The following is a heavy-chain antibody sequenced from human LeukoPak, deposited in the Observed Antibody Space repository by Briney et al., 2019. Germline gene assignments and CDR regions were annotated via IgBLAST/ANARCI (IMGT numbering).Heavy chain of an antibody. J-gene: IGHJ3*02. CDR2: ISYDGSNK. D-gene: IGHD6-6*01. V-gene: IGHV3-30-3*01. CDR3: ARARGPIAARRGDAFDI. Sequence: GRSLRLSCAASGFTFSSYAMHWLRQAPGKGLEWVAVISYDGSNKYYADSVKGRFTISRDNSKNTLYLQMNSLRAEDTAVYYCARARGPIAARRGDAFDIWGQGTMVTVSS. CDR1: GFTFSSYA.